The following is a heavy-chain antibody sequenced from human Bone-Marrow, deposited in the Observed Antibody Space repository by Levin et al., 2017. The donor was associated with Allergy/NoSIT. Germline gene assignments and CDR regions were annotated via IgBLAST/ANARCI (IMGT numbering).Heavy chain of an antibody. V-gene: IGHV3-21*04. Sequence: TSETLSLTCAASGLSLSNNAMHWVRQAPGKGLEWVSTISGSGTYINYVYSVKGLIAISSDDAKNSVYLQINSLRYADTAVYYCARDQGLAWGQGVLVTVSS. CDR1: GLSLSNNA. CDR2: ISGSGTYI. J-gene: IGHJ5*02. CDR3: ARDQGLA.